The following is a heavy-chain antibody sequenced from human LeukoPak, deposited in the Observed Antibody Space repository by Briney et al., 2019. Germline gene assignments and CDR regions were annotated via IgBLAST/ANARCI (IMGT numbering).Heavy chain of an antibody. V-gene: IGHV4-30-2*01. CDR3: ARVPVDYIVVVPDDAFDI. D-gene: IGHD2-2*01. Sequence: PSETLSLTCTVSGGSISSGGYYWSWIRQPPGKGLEWIGYIYHSGSTYYNPSLKSRVTISVDRSKNQFSLKLSSVTAADTAVYYCARVPVDYIVVVPDDAFDIWGQGTMVTVSS. J-gene: IGHJ3*02. CDR1: GGSISSGGYY. CDR2: IYHSGST.